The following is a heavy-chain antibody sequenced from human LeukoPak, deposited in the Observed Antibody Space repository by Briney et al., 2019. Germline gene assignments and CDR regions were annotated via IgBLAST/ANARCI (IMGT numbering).Heavy chain of an antibody. CDR1: GYTFTSYY. CDR3: ARDLSRGDFDY. D-gene: IGHD3-10*01. J-gene: IGHJ4*02. CDR2: INPSGGST. Sequence: ASVKVSCKASGYTFTSYYMHWVRQAPGQGLEWMGIINPSGGSTSYAQKFQGRVTTTRDTSTSTVYMELSSLRSEDTAVYYCARDLSRGDFDYWGQGTLVTVSS. V-gene: IGHV1-46*01.